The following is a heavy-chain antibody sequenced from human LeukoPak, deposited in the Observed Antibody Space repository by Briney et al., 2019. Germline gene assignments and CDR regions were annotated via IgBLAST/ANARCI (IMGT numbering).Heavy chain of an antibody. V-gene: IGHV4-59*08. CDR1: GGSISAYY. J-gene: IGHJ3*02. D-gene: IGHD3-16*01. CDR3: ARLGRPAAFDI. CDR2: IYFSGNT. Sequence: SETPSLTCTVSGGSISAYYWSWIRQPPGKGLGWIGYIYFSGNTNYNPSLKSRVTISVDTSKNQFSLKLTSVTAADTALYHCARLGRPAAFDIWGQGTMVTVSS.